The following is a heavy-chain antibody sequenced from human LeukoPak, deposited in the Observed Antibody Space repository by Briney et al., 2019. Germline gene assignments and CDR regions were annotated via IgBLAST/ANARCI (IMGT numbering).Heavy chain of an antibody. Sequence: SETLSLTCTVSGGSISSYYWSWIRQPPGKGLEWIGYIYYSGSTNYNPSLKSRVTISVDTSKNQFSLKLRSVTAADTAVYYCARRGGTYSYYFDYWGQGTLVTVSS. J-gene: IGHJ4*02. CDR2: IYYSGST. CDR1: GGSISSYY. V-gene: IGHV4-59*08. D-gene: IGHD1-26*01. CDR3: ARRGGTYSYYFDY.